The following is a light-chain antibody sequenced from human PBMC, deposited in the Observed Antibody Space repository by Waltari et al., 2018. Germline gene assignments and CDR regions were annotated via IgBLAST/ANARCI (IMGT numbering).Light chain of an antibody. V-gene: IGKV4-1*01. J-gene: IGKJ1*01. Sequence: DIVRTQSPDSLAVSLGERATINCKASQNVSYSSDRRRCIAWYQQKSGRAPKQLIYWGSGRESGVPDRFSGSGSGADFSLTISGLQAEDVAVYYCQQFYTIPPTFGPGTRVDLK. CDR3: QQFYTIPPT. CDR1: QNVSYSSDRRRC. CDR2: WGS.